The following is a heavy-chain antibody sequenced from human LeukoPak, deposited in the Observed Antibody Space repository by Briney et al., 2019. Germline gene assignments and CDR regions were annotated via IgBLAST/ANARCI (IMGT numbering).Heavy chain of an antibody. CDR3: ARGLVARVFDY. Sequence: SETLSLTCAVYGGSFSGYYWSWIRQPPGKGLEWIGEINHGGSTNYNPSLKSRVTISVDTSKNQFSLKLSSVTAADTAVYYCARGLVARVFDYWGQGTLVTVSS. V-gene: IGHV4-34*01. J-gene: IGHJ4*02. CDR1: GGSFSGYY. CDR2: INHGGST. D-gene: IGHD5-12*01.